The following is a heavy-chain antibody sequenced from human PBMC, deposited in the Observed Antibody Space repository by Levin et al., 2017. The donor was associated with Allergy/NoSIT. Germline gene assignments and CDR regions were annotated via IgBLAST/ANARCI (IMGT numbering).Heavy chain of an antibody. CDR1: DGSFSGYY. J-gene: IGHJ5*02. Sequence: PSETLSLTCAVYDGSFSGYYWSWIRQPPGKGLEWIGEINDSGSTNYSPSLKSRVTISVDTSKMQFSLNLNSVTAADTAVYYCARGGRFCSVGSCYGWFDPWGQGIQVTVSS. V-gene: IGHV4-34*01. D-gene: IGHD2-15*01. CDR3: ARGGRFCSVGSCYGWFDP. CDR2: INDSGST.